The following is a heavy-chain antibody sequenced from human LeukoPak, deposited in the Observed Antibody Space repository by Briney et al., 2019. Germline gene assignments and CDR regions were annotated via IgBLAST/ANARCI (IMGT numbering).Heavy chain of an antibody. CDR3: ARDQAAGAFFGGNFFDY. CDR1: GGSFSGYY. J-gene: IGHJ4*02. D-gene: IGHD4-23*01. CDR2: IYHSGST. Sequence: SETLSLTCAVYGGSFSGYYWSWIRQPPGKGLEWIGSIYHSGSTYYNPSLKSRVTISVDTSKNQFSLKVSSVTAADTAVYYCARDQAAGAFFGGNFFDYWGQGTLVTVSS. V-gene: IGHV4-34*01.